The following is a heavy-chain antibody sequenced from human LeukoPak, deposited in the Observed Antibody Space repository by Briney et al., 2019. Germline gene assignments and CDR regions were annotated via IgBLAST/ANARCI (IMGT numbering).Heavy chain of an antibody. D-gene: IGHD3-9*01. J-gene: IGHJ6*02. CDR1: GYTFTSYG. CDR3: ARDHYDILTGYFPYYYCYGMDV. Sequence: ASVKVSCKASGYTFTSYGISWVRQAPGQGLEWMGWISAYNGNTNYAQKLQGRVTMTTDTSTSTAYMELRSLRSDDTAVYYCARDHYDILTGYFPYYYCYGMDVWGQGTTVTVSS. CDR2: ISAYNGNT. V-gene: IGHV1-18*01.